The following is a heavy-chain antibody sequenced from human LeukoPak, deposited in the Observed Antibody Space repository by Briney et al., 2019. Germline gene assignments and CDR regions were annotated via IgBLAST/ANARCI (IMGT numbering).Heavy chain of an antibody. CDR2: IYYSGST. V-gene: IGHV4-39*01. CDR3: ATGYRIGWSPGYFDY. J-gene: IGHJ4*02. Sequence: KPSETLSLTCTVSGGSISGTSYYWAWIRQPPGKGLGWIGTIYYSGSTYYNPSLEGRVTISVDTSKNQFSLKLSSVTATDTAVYYCATGYRIGWSPGYFDYWGQGTLVATSS. D-gene: IGHD6-19*01. CDR1: GGSISGTSYY.